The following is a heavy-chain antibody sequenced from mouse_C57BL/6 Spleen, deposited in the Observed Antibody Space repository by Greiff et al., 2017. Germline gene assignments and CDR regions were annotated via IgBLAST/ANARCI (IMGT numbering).Heavy chain of an antibody. CDR1: GYTFTSYW. J-gene: IGHJ2*01. CDR2: IYPGSGDT. V-gene: IGHV1-82*01. CDR3: ANGSVVAFDY. Sequence: QVQLQQSGAELVKPGASVKLSCKASGYTFTSYWITWVKQRPGQGLEWIGRIYPGSGDTNYNGKFKGKATLTADKSSSTAYMQLSSLTSEDSAVYFCANGSVVAFDYWGQGTTLTVST. D-gene: IGHD1-1*01.